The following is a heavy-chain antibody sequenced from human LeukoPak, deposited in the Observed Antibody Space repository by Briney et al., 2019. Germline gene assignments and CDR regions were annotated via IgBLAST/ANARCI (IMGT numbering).Heavy chain of an antibody. CDR1: GGSISSSSYY. D-gene: IGHD3-10*01. CDR3: ARGFYYGSGSYRTYYYGMDV. CDR2: IYYSGST. Sequence: PSETLSLTCTVSGGSISSSSYYWGWIRQPPGKGLEWIGSIYYSGSTYYNPSLKSRVTISVDTSKNQFSLKLSSVTAADTAVYYCARGFYYGSGSYRTYYYGMDVWGQGTTVTVSS. V-gene: IGHV4-39*07. J-gene: IGHJ6*02.